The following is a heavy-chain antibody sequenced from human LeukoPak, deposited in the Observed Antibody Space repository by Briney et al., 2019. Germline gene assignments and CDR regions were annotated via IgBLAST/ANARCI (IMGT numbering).Heavy chain of an antibody. J-gene: IGHJ4*02. V-gene: IGHV4-39*01. CDR3: ARQGAGGVVVVPAAMLNFDY. Sequence: SETLSLTCTVSGGSISSSSYYWGWIRQPPGKGLEWIGSIYYSGSTYYNPSLKSRVTISVDTSKNQFSLKLSSVTAADTAVYYCARQGAGGVVVVPAAMLNFDYWGRGTLVTVSS. CDR1: GGSISSSSYY. CDR2: IYYSGST. D-gene: IGHD2-2*01.